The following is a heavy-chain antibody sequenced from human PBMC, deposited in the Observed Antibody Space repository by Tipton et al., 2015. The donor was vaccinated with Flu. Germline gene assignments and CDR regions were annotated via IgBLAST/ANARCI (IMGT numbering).Heavy chain of an antibody. CDR2: INTLGTDT. CDR3: ARDQDIVGASPFAY. Sequence: SLRLSCAASGFPFRSYWMHWVRQVPGKGLVWVSRINTLGTDTAYADSVKGRFIMSRDTAENTLYLQMNNLGPEGAAVYYCARDQDIVGASPFAYWGQGTRVTVSS. D-gene: IGHD1-26*01. V-gene: IGHV3-74*01. J-gene: IGHJ4*02. CDR1: GFPFRSYW.